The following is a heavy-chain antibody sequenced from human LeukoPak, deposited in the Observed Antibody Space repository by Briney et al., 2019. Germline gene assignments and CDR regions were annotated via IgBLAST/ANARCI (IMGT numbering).Heavy chain of an antibody. V-gene: IGHV4-38-2*02. D-gene: IGHD1-26*01. Sequence: SETLSLTCTVSGYSISSGYYWGWIRQPPGKGLEWIGSIYHSGSTYYNPSLKSRVTISVDTSKNQFSLKLSSVTAADTAVYYCARVSVGATTGHFDYWGQGTLVTVSS. CDR2: IYHSGST. CDR1: GYSISSGYY. J-gene: IGHJ4*02. CDR3: ARVSVGATTGHFDY.